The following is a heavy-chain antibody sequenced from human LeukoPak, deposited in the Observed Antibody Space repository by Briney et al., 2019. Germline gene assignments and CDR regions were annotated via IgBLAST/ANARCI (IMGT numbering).Heavy chain of an antibody. CDR3: AKASVAIPQYCNS. Sequence: GGSLRLSCAASGFTFRNSAMSWVRQAPGKGLEWVSTFTGGDGSAYYAGSAKGRFTISRDNSKDTLFLQLNSLTAADTAMYFCAKASVAIPQYCNSWGQGTLVTVSS. D-gene: IGHD2-2*02. V-gene: IGHV3-23*01. CDR2: FTGGDGSA. CDR1: GFTFRNSA. J-gene: IGHJ5*02.